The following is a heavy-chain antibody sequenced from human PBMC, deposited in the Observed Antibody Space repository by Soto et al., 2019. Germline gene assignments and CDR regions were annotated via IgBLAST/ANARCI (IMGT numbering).Heavy chain of an antibody. J-gene: IGHJ2*01. V-gene: IGHV1-18*01. CDR2: ISPKFGRT. CDR3: ARDDCNGGSCDGGHYLDL. CDR1: DYIFLAYG. Sequence: QVQLVQSGPEVKKAGASVKVSCTAPTDYIFLAYGFDWLRQAPGQGLEWMGWISPKFGRTNYARTLQDRFTMTTDVSTNSVSMELRDLRSDDTAVYYCARDDCNGGSCDGGHYLDLWGRGTPISVSS. D-gene: IGHD2-15*01.